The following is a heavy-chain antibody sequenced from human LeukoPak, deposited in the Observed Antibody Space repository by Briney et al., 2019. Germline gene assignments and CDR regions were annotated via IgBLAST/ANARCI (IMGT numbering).Heavy chain of an antibody. J-gene: IGHJ4*02. CDR1: GYSFTSGHY. D-gene: IGHD2-8*01. V-gene: IGHV4-38-2*01. Sequence: SETLSLTCSVSGYSFTSGHYWGWIRQPPGKGLEWIANIYHTGSAHYNPSLKSRVTISVDTSKNQFSLKLSSVTAADTAVYYCARHCTSYTCILRGFDYWGQGALVTVSS. CDR3: ARHCTSYTCILRGFDY. CDR2: IYHTGSA.